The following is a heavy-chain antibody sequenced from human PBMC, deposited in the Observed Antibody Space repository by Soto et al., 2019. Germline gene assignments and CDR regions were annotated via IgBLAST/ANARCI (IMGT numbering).Heavy chain of an antibody. CDR2: IYYSGST. CDR3: ARMYYYGSGTYFDY. CDR1: GGSISSYY. J-gene: IGHJ4*02. V-gene: IGHV4-59*01. Sequence: SETLSLTCTVSGGSISSYYWSWIRQPPGKGLEWIGYIYYSGSTNYNPSLKSRVTISVDTSKNQFSLKLSSVTAADTAVYYCARMYYYGSGTYFDYWGQGTLVTVSS. D-gene: IGHD3-10*01.